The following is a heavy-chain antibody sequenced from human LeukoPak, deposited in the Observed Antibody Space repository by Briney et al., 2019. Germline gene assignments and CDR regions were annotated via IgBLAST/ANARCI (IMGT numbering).Heavy chain of an antibody. CDR2: INYSGNT. J-gene: IGHJ4*02. D-gene: IGHD6-13*01. V-gene: IGHV4-39*07. CDR1: GGSIGSYY. CDR3: ARDGGSAAAGELDY. Sequence: SETLSLTCTVSGGSIGSYYWGWIRQPPGRGPEWIGIINYSGNTYYNPSLKSRVTISVDTPKNQFSLKVSSVTAADTAVYYCARDGGSAAAGELDYWGQGTLVTVSS.